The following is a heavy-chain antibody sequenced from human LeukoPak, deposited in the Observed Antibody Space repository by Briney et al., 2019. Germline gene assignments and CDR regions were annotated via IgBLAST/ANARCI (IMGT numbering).Heavy chain of an antibody. CDR2: ISANKGNT. CDR3: ASRSGTYPYYFDY. J-gene: IGHJ4*02. V-gene: IGHV1-18*01. D-gene: IGHD1-26*01. Sequence: GASVTVSCKSSGFTFNIYGISWVRQAPGQGLEWMGWISANKGNTNYAQKLEGRVTMTTDTSTRTAYMELRSLRSDDTAVYCCASRSGTYPYYFDYWGQGTLVTVSS. CDR1: GFTFNIYG.